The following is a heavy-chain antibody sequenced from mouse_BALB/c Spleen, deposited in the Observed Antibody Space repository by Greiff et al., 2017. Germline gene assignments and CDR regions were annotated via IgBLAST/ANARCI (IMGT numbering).Heavy chain of an antibody. CDR1: GFTFSSYT. J-gene: IGHJ3*01. CDR2: ISSGGGNT. CDR3: ARWGATWFAD. Sequence: DVMLVESGGGLVKPGGSLKLSCAASGFTFSSYTMSWVRQTPEKRLEWVATISSGGGNTYYPDSVKGRFTISRDNAKNNLYLQMSSLRSEDTALYYCARWGATWFADWGQGTLVTVSA. D-gene: IGHD3-1*01. V-gene: IGHV5-9*03.